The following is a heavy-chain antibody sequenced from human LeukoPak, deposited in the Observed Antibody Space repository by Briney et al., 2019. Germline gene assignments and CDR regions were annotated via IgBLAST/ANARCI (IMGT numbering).Heavy chain of an antibody. V-gene: IGHV4-34*01. D-gene: IGHD6-13*01. J-gene: IGHJ5*02. CDR1: GGSFSGYY. CDR2: ITHSGGT. CDR3: SRWSAAVPKMFDP. Sequence: SETLSLTCAVYGGSFSGYYWTWIRQSPGKGLEWIGEITHSGGTHYNPSLESRVAISVDTSKNQFSLKLTSVAAADTAVYYCSRWSAAVPKMFDPWGRGTPVIVSS.